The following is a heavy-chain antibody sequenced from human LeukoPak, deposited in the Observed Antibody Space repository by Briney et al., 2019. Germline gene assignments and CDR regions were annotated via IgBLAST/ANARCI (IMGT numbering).Heavy chain of an antibody. CDR2: INHSGST. CDR3: ARGSTVRY. CDR1: GGSISSRNW. Sequence: SETLSLTCAVSGGSISSRNWWSWVRQPPGKGLEWIGEINHSGSTNYNPSLKSRVTISVDTSKNQFSLKLSSVTAADTAVYYSARGSTVRYWGQGTLVTVSS. J-gene: IGHJ4*02. V-gene: IGHV4-4*02. D-gene: IGHD4-17*01.